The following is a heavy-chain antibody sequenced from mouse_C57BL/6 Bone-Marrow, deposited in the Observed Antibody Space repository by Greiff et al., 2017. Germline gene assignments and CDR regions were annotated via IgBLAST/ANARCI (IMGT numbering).Heavy chain of an antibody. CDR1: GYSFTGYY. J-gene: IGHJ2*01. D-gene: IGHD1-1*01. CDR2: INPSTGGT. Sequence: EVQLQESGPELVKPGASVKISCKASGYSFTGYYMNWVKQSPDKSLEWIGEINPSTGGTTYNQKFKAKATLTVDKSSSTAYMQLKSLTSEDSAVYYCARLRVGYFDYWGQGTTLTVSS. V-gene: IGHV1-42*01. CDR3: ARLRVGYFDY.